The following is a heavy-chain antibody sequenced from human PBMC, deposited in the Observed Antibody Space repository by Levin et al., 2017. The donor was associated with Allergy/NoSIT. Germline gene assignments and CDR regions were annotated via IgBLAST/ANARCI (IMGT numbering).Heavy chain of an antibody. CDR3: GLSSTWQYYFDY. D-gene: IGHD2-2*01. CDR2: MYGDGTT. Sequence: GASVKVSCAVSGFPISNNHMTWVRHVPGKGLEWVSIMYGDGTTYYADSVRGRFTISRDKSKNTLYLQMNSLRAEDTAVFYCGLSSTWQYYFDYWGQGTLVTVSS. J-gene: IGHJ4*02. V-gene: IGHV3-53*01. CDR1: GFPISNNH.